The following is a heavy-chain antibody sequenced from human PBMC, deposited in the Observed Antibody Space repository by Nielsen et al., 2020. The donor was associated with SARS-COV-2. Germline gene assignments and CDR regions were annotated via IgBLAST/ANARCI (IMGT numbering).Heavy chain of an antibody. J-gene: IGHJ6*02. V-gene: IGHV1-46*01. CDR1: GYTFTNYY. D-gene: IGHD4-17*01. CDR2: INTSDGST. CDR3: ARDDTVTMYYYSYYGMDV. Sequence: VKVSCKASGYTFTNYYMHWVRQAPGQGLEWMGIINTSDGSTTYAQKFQGRVTMTRDTSTRTVYMELRSLRSEDTAVYYCARDDTVTMYYYSYYGMDVWGQGTTVTISS.